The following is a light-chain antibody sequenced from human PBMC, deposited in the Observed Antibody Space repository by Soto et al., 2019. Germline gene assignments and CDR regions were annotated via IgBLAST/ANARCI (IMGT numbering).Light chain of an antibody. V-gene: IGLV2-14*01. CDR2: EVS. Sequence: LAQPASVSGSPGQSITISCTGTSSDVGGYKYVSWYQQHPGKAPKLMIYEVSNRPSGLSNRFSGSKSGNTASLTISGLQAEDEADYYCSSYTSGSTLVVFGGGTKVTVL. CDR1: SSDVGGYKY. CDR3: SSYTSGSTLVV. J-gene: IGLJ2*01.